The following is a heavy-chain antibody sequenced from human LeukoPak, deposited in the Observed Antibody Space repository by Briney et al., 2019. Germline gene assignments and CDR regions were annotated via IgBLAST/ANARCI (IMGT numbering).Heavy chain of an antibody. CDR3: ARDRIEYHDFWSGYSTSRWFDP. CDR2: ISAYNGNT. Sequence: ASVKVSCTASGYTFTSYGISRVRQAPGQGLEWMGWISAYNGNTNYAQKLPGRVTMTTDTSTSTAYMELRSLRSDDTAVYYCARDRIEYHDFWSGYSTSRWFDPWGQGTLVTVSS. J-gene: IGHJ5*02. D-gene: IGHD3-3*01. V-gene: IGHV1-18*01. CDR1: GYTFTSYG.